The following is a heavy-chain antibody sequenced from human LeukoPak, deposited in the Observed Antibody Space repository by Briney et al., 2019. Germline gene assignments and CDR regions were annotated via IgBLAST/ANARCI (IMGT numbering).Heavy chain of an antibody. D-gene: IGHD3-22*01. V-gene: IGHV4-34*01. CDR3: ARGRRLLLNAFDI. Sequence: SETLSLTCAVYGGSFSGYYWSWIRQPPGKGLEWIGEINHSGSTNYNPSLKSRVTISVDTSKNQFSLKLSSVTAADTAVYYCARGRRLLLNAFDIWRQGTMVTVSS. CDR2: INHSGST. CDR1: GGSFSGYY. J-gene: IGHJ3*02.